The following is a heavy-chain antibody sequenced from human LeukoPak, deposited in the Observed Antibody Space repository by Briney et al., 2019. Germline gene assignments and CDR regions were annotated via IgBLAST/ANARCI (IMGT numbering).Heavy chain of an antibody. Sequence: PGRSLRLSCAASGSTFSSYGMHWVRQAPGKGLEWVAVIWYDGSNKYYADSVKGRFTISRDNSKNTLYLQMNSLRAEDTAVYYCARGVGRVDYWGQGTLVTVSS. J-gene: IGHJ4*02. CDR3: ARGVGRVDY. CDR1: GSTFSSYG. CDR2: IWYDGSNK. V-gene: IGHV3-33*01.